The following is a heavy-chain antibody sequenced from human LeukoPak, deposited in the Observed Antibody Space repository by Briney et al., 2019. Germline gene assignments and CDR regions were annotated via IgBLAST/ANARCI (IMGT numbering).Heavy chain of an antibody. V-gene: IGHV3-74*01. Sequence: GGSLRLSCAASGFTFSSYWMHWVRQAPGKGLEWVSRMNSDGTSTSYADSVKGRFTISRDNAKNTLYLQLNSLRAEDTAVYYCARGWIGSSGRVYWGQGTLVTVSS. CDR3: ARGWIGSSGRVY. CDR2: MNSDGTST. CDR1: GFTFSSYW. J-gene: IGHJ4*02. D-gene: IGHD6-6*01.